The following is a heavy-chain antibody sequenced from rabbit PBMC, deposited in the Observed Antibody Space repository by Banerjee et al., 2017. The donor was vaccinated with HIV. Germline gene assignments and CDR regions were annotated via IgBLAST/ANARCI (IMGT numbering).Heavy chain of an antibody. CDR2: IYAGKSGTT. V-gene: IGHV1S45*01. CDR3: ARDLAGVIGWNFNL. D-gene: IGHD4-1*01. Sequence: QEQLEESGGDLVKPEGSLTLTCTASGFSFNNNYVMCWVRQAPGKGLELIACIYAGKSGTTWYATWAKGRFTISKTSWTTVTLQMTSLTAADTATYFCARDLAGVIGWNFNLWGPGTLVTVS. CDR1: GFSFNNNYV. J-gene: IGHJ4*01.